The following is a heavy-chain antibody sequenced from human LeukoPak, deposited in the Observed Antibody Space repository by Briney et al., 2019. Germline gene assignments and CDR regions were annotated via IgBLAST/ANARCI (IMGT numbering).Heavy chain of an antibody. CDR3: AGIAAAGIYYYMDV. Sequence: SETLSLTCTVSGGSISSGSYYWGWIRQPAGKRLEWIGHIYRSGSTNYNPSLKSRVTISVDTSKNQFSLKLSSVTAADTAVYYCAGIAAAGIYYYMDVWGKGTTVTVSS. J-gene: IGHJ6*03. D-gene: IGHD6-13*01. V-gene: IGHV4-61*09. CDR2: IYRSGST. CDR1: GGSISSGSYY.